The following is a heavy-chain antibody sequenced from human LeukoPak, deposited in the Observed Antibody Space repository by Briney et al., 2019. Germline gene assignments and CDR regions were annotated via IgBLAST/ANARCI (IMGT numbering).Heavy chain of an antibody. CDR3: ASTEQQLSY. D-gene: IGHD6-13*01. V-gene: IGHV4-59*05. Sequence: SETLSLICTVSGGSINSFYWSWIRQPPGKGLEWIGSIYYSGSTYYNPSLKSRVTISVDTSKNQFSLKLSSVTAADTAVYYCASTEQQLSYWGQGTLVTVSS. CDR2: IYYSGST. J-gene: IGHJ4*02. CDR1: GGSINSFY.